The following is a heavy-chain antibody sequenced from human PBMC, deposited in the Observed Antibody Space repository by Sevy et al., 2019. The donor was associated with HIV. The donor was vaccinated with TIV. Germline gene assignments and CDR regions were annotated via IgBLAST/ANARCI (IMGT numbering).Heavy chain of an antibody. Sequence: GGSLRLSCATSGFNFSTYVMNWVRQAPGKGLEWVAVIWYDETNKYYADPMKGRFTISRDNSKNTLYLQMNSLRAEDTAVYYCAREEDTSSSQGYGMDVWGQGTMVTVSS. J-gene: IGHJ6*02. D-gene: IGHD2-15*01. CDR3: AREEDTSSSQGYGMDV. CDR1: GFNFSTYV. V-gene: IGHV3-33*01. CDR2: IWYDETNK.